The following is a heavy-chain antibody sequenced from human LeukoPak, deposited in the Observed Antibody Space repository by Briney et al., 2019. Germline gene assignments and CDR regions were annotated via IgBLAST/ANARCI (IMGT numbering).Heavy chain of an antibody. J-gene: IGHJ5*02. CDR1: GGSISSSSYY. Sequence: PSETLSLTCTVSGGSISSSSYYWGCIRQPPGKGLEWIGSIYYSGSTYYNPSLKSRVTISVDTSKNQFSLKLSSVTAADTAVYYCARQDGYYDSSGYYYRNWFDPWGQGTLVTVSS. D-gene: IGHD3-22*01. CDR2: IYYSGST. V-gene: IGHV4-39*01. CDR3: ARQDGYYDSSGYYYRNWFDP.